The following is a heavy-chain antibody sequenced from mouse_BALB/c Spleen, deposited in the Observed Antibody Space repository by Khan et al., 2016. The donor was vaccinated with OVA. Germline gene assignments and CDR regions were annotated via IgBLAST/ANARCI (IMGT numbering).Heavy chain of an antibody. Sequence: QVQLKQSGAELVRPGVSVKISCKGSGYTFTDFAMYWVKQSHAKSLEWIGVISTYYGDANYNQKFKGKATMTVDKSSSTAYMELARLTSEDSAIYYCARGNGNYRFAYWGQGTLVTVSA. V-gene: IGHV1S137*01. D-gene: IGHD2-1*01. J-gene: IGHJ3*01. CDR3: ARGNGNYRFAY. CDR1: GYTFTDFA. CDR2: ISTYYGDA.